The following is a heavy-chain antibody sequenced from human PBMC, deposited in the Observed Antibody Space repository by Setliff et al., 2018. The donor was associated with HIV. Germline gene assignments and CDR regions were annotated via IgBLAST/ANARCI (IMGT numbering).Heavy chain of an antibody. CDR2: IYPGDSTT. V-gene: IGHV5-51*01. CDR3: ATPIRITSGSAFDY. D-gene: IGHD2-2*01. J-gene: IGHJ4*02. CDR1: GYSFISYW. Sequence: VESLKISCEGSGYSFISYWIGWVRQMPGKDLEWMGIIYPGDSTTKYSLSFLVQVTLSVDKSICTAYLQWSSLKASDTAMYYCATPIRITSGSAFDYWGQGTLVTVSS.